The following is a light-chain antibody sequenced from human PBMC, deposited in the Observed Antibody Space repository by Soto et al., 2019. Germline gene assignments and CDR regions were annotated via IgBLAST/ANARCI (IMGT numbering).Light chain of an antibody. J-gene: IGKJ1*01. V-gene: IGKV1-39*01. Sequence: DIQMTQSPSSLSASVGDRVTITCQASQDISNYLNWYQQKPGRAPKLQIYAASNLQSGVPSRFSGSGSGTDFTLTIRSLQPEDFATYFCQQSYSSPWTFGQGTKV. CDR2: AAS. CDR1: QDISNY. CDR3: QQSYSSPWT.